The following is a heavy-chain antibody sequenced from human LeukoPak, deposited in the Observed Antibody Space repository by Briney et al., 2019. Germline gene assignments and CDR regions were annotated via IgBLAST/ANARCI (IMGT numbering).Heavy chain of an antibody. CDR3: ARGIGGAAPNYFDY. CDR1: GFTFSTYT. Sequence: GGSLRLSCAVSGFTFSTYTMNWVRQAPGKGLEWVSSISSSSSYIYYADSVEGRFTISRDNAKNSLHLQMNGLRADDTAVYYCARGIGGAAPNYFDYWGQGTLVTISS. CDR2: ISSSSSYI. D-gene: IGHD2-15*01. J-gene: IGHJ4*02. V-gene: IGHV3-21*01.